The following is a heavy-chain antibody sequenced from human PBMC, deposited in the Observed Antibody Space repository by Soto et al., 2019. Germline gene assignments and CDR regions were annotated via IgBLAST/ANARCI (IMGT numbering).Heavy chain of an antibody. V-gene: IGHV4-59*08. Sequence: SETLSLTCTVSGASLRSYYWSWIRQPPGKGLEWIGYIYYSGGTNYNPSLKSRVTISVDTSKNQFSLRLSSVTAADTAVYHCARQMFIGGMDVWGQGTTVTVSS. CDR2: IYYSGGT. CDR1: GASLRSYY. J-gene: IGHJ6*02. D-gene: IGHD2-15*01. CDR3: ARQMFIGGMDV.